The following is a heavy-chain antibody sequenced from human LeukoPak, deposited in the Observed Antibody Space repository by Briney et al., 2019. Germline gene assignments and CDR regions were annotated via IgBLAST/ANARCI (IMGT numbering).Heavy chain of an antibody. J-gene: IGHJ4*02. V-gene: IGHV4-34*01. CDR3: ARAPPPGATAFGVVDN. CDR1: RGSFSDSY. D-gene: IGHD3-16*01. Sequence: SEALSLTCAVYRGSFSDSYWSWIRQSPGKGLEWIGEINHTGNTNYNPSLKSRVTLSVDTSKNQFSLKLNTVTAADTAVYYCARAPPPGATAFGVVDNWGQGTLVTVSS. CDR2: INHTGNT.